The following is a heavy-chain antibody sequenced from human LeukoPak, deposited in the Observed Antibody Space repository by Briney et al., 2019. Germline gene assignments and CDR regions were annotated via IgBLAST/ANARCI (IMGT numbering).Heavy chain of an antibody. J-gene: IGHJ4*02. CDR2: IYYSGST. CDR1: GGSISSYY. Sequence: SETLSLTCTVSGGSISSYYWRWIRQPPGKGLEWIGYIYYSGSTNYNPSLKSRVTISVDTSKNQFSLKLSSVTAADTAVYYCVRDRELFYWGQGTLVTVSS. D-gene: IGHD1-7*01. CDR3: VRDRELFY. V-gene: IGHV4-59*01.